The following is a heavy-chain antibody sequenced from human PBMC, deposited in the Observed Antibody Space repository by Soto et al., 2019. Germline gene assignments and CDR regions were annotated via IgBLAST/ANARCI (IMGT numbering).Heavy chain of an antibody. Sequence: GGSLRLSCAASGFTVSSNYMSWVRQAPGKGLEWVSVIYGGGSTYYADSVKGRFTISRDNSKNTLYLQMNSLRAEDTAVYYCAREDASGYLDAFDIWGQGTMVTVSS. CDR2: IYGGGST. D-gene: IGHD3-22*01. V-gene: IGHV3-53*01. J-gene: IGHJ3*02. CDR1: GFTVSSNY. CDR3: AREDASGYLDAFDI.